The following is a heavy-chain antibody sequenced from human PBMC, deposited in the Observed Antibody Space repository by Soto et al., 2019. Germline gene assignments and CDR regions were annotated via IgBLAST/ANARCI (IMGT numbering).Heavy chain of an antibody. CDR3: ARAVVGATTHFDY. CDR2: IIPIFGTA. D-gene: IGHD1-26*01. V-gene: IGHV1-69*13. CDR1: GCTFSSYA. J-gene: IGHJ4*02. Sequence: SVKVSCKASGCTFSSYAISWVRQAPGQGLEWMGGIIPIFGTANYAQKFQGRVTITADESTSTAYMELSSLRSEDTAVYYCARAVVGATTHFDYWGQGTLVTVSS.